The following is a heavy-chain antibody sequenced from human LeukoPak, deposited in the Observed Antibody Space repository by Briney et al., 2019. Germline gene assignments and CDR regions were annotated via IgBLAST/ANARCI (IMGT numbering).Heavy chain of an antibody. CDR1: GFTFSTYN. CDR3: AKDQGDILTGYQKY. Sequence: PGGSLRLSCAASGFTFSTYNMNWVRQAPGKGLEWVSYISSGGSIIYYADSVKGRFTISRDNSKNTLYLQMKSLRAEDTAVYYCAKDQGDILTGYQKYWGQGTLVAVSS. V-gene: IGHV3-48*01. D-gene: IGHD3-9*01. J-gene: IGHJ4*02. CDR2: ISSGGSII.